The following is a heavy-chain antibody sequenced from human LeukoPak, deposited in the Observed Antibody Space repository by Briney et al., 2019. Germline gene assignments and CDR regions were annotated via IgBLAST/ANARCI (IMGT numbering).Heavy chain of an antibody. CDR2: INHSGST. CDR3: ARGRGRIAAATYGMDV. Sequence: SETPSLTCAVYGGSFSGYYWSWIRQPPGKGLEWIGEINHSGSTNYNPSLKSRVTISVDTSKNQFSLKLSSVTAAGTAVYYCARGRGRIAAATYGMDVWGQGATVTVSS. D-gene: IGHD6-13*01. J-gene: IGHJ6*02. V-gene: IGHV4-34*01. CDR1: GGSFSGYY.